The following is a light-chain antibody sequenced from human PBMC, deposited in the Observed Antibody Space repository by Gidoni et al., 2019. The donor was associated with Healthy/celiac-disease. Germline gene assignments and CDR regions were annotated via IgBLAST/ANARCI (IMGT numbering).Light chain of an antibody. CDR1: QSISSS. CDR3: QQSYSTLLRT. J-gene: IGKJ4*01. V-gene: IGKV1-39*01. Sequence: DIQMTQSPSSLSASVGDRVTITCRASQSISSSLNWYQQKPGKAPKVLIYAASSLQSGVPSRFSGSGAGTDFTLTISSLLPEDFATYYCQQSYSTLLRTFGGGTKVEIK. CDR2: AAS.